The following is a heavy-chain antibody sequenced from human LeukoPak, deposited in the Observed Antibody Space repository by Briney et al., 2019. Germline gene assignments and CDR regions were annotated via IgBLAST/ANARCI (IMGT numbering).Heavy chain of an antibody. Sequence: VISYDGSNKYYADSVKGRFTISRDNSKNTLYLQMNSLRTEDTAVYYCARGSVAAAPRAFDIWGQGTMVTVSS. J-gene: IGHJ3*02. D-gene: IGHD2-15*01. CDR2: ISYDGSNK. CDR3: ARGSVAAAPRAFDI. V-gene: IGHV3-30-3*01.